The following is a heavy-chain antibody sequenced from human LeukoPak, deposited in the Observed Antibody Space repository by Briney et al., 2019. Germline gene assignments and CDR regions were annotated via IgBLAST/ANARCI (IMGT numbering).Heavy chain of an antibody. J-gene: IGHJ6*03. CDR3: ARDSYYYGSGLYYYYYMDV. CDR1: GGSISSYY. V-gene: IGHV4-59*01. D-gene: IGHD3-10*01. Sequence: SETLSLTCTVSGGSISSYYWSWIRQPPGKGLEWIGYIYYSGSTNYNPSLKSRVTISVDTSKNQFSLKLSSVTAADTAVYYCARDSYYYGSGLYYYYYMDVWGKGTTVTISS. CDR2: IYYSGST.